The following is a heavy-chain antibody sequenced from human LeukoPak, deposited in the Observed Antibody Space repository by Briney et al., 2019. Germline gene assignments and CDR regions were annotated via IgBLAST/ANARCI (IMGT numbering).Heavy chain of an antibody. CDR3: VRDGAFDI. CDR1: GYTFTGYY. CDR2: INPNSGDT. Sequence: ASVKVSCKASGYTFTGYYMHWVRQAPGQGLEWMGWINPNSGDTNYAQKFQGRVTMTRDTSISTAYMDLSRLRSDDTAVYYCVRDGAFDIWGQGTMGTVSS. J-gene: IGHJ3*02. V-gene: IGHV1-2*02.